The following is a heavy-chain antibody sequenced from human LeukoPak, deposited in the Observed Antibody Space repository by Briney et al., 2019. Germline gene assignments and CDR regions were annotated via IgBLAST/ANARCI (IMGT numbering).Heavy chain of an antibody. CDR1: GYTFTSYG. D-gene: IGHD6-13*01. CDR2: ISAYNGNT. Sequence: APVKVSCKASGYTFTSYGISWVRQAPGQGLEWMGWISAYNGNTNYAQKLQGRVTMTTDTSTSKAYMERRSLRSDDTAVYYCAREGSSWYSRGQFDYWGQGTLVTVSS. V-gene: IGHV1-18*01. CDR3: AREGSSWYSRGQFDY. J-gene: IGHJ4*02.